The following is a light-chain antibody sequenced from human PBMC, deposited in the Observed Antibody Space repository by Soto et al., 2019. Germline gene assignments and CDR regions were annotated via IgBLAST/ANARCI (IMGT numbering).Light chain of an antibody. CDR2: EVN. J-gene: IGLJ1*01. CDR3: SSFAGTNSFV. Sequence: QSALTQPPSASGSPGQSVTISCTGTSSDIGRYNYVSWYQQRPGKAPKLIIYEVNKRPSGVPDRVFASKSDNTASLTVSGLPAEDEADYYCSSFAGTNSFVFGPGTKLTVL. V-gene: IGLV2-8*01. CDR1: SSDIGRYNY.